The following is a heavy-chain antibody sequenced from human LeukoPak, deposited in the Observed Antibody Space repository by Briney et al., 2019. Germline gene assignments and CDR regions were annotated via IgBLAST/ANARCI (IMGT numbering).Heavy chain of an antibody. D-gene: IGHD3-16*01. CDR2: ISGGGVTT. CDR1: GFTSIAYA. V-gene: IGHV3-23*01. CDR3: ARNQQLGGHSYYYYGMDV. J-gene: IGHJ6*02. Sequence: GGSQRLSCVGSGFTSIAYALTWARQAPGKGLEWVSGISGGGVTTYYADSVKGRFTISRDNSKNTLYLQMNSLRADDTAIYYCARNQQLGGHSYYYYGMDVWGQGTTVTVSS.